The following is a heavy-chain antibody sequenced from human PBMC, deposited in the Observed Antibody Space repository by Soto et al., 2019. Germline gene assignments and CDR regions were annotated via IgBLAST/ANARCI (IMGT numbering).Heavy chain of an antibody. V-gene: IGHV3-23*01. CDR1: AFTFSSYA. CDR3: AKGGGGSCYSALAD. J-gene: IGHJ4*02. CDR2: ISDSGGST. Sequence: EVQLLESGGGLVQPGGSLRLSCAASAFTFSSYAMSWVRQAPGKGLEWVSVISDSGGSTYYADSVKGRFTISRDNSKNTLYLQMNSLRAEDTAVYYCAKGGGGSCYSALADWGQGTLVTVSS. D-gene: IGHD2-15*01.